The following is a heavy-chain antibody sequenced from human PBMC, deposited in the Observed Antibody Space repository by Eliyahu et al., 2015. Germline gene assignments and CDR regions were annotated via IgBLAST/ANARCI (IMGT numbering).Heavy chain of an antibody. Sequence: GGSLRLSCAASGFTVSSTYMSWVRQAPGKGLEWVSVIYSGGGTYYADSVKGRFTISRDNSKNTLSLQMNSLRAEDTAVYYCASQSVAKYYFDYWGQGTLVTVSS. CDR3: ASQSVAKYYFDY. CDR1: GFTVSSTY. J-gene: IGHJ4*02. CDR2: IYSGGGT. D-gene: IGHD6-19*01. V-gene: IGHV3-53*01.